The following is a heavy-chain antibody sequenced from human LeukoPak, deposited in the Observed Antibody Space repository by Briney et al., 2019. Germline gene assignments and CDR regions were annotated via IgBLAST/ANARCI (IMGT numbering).Heavy chain of an antibody. J-gene: IGHJ5*02. CDR1: GFTFSSYA. V-gene: IGHV3-23*01. Sequence: GGSLRLSCAASGFTFSSYAMSWVRQAPGKGLEWVSAISGSGGSTYYADSVKGRFTISRDNSKNTLYLQMNSLRAEDTAVYYCAKDSILLTYDFWSGSPFDPWGQGTLVTVPS. CDR3: AKDSILLTYDFWSGSPFDP. D-gene: IGHD3-3*01. CDR2: ISGSGGST.